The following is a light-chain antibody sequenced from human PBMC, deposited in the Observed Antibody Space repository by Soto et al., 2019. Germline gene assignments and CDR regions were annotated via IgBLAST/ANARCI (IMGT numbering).Light chain of an antibody. CDR1: NSNVGGYNF. CDR3: CSYSGTGTFEV. J-gene: IGLJ1*01. CDR2: DVT. Sequence: QSALTQPRSVSGSPGQSVTISCTGTNSNVGGYNFVSWYQQHPGKAPKLVIYDVTKRPSGVPDRFSGSKSGNTASLTISGLQAEDEADYYCCSYSGTGTFEVFGAGTKVTVL. V-gene: IGLV2-11*01.